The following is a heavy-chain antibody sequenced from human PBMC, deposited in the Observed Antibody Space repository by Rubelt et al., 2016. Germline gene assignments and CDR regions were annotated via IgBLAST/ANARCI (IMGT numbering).Heavy chain of an antibody. V-gene: IGHV3-48*04. CDR1: GFTFSTTH. D-gene: IGHD2-21*01. J-gene: IGHJ4*02. CDR3: VRGYLSNSFDQ. Sequence: SGGGLVQPGGSLRLSCAVSGFTFSTTHMNWVRQAPGKGLEWVSYIGTRPDIIYYADSVKGRFTIFRDNAKNSLYLQMDNLRVEDTGVYYCVRGYLSNSFDQWGQGTLVTASS. CDR2: IGTRPDII.